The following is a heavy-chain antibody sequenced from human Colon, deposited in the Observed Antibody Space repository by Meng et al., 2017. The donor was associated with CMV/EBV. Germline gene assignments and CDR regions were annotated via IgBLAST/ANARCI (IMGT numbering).Heavy chain of an antibody. V-gene: IGHV3-9*01. D-gene: IGHD1-1*01. Sequence: SLKISCVASGFTFDEYVIHWVRLAPGKGLEWVSGITWNSGSIGYADSVKGRFTISRDNAKNSVYLQMNSLRAEDTAVYYCVRNDAAVPASYWGQGTLVTVSS. J-gene: IGHJ4*02. CDR2: ITWNSGSI. CDR3: VRNDAAVPASY. CDR1: GFTFDEYV.